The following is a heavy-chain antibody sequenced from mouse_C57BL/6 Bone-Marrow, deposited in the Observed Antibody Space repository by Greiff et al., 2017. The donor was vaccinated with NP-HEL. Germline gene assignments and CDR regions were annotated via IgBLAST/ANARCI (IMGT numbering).Heavy chain of an antibody. CDR3: ATWRGSSSYYFDY. V-gene: IGHV1-69*01. J-gene: IGHJ2*01. D-gene: IGHD1-1*01. CDR2: IDPSDSYT. Sequence: VQLQQPGAELVMPGASVKLSCKASGYTFTSYWMHRVKQRPGQGLEWIGEIDPSDSYTNYNQKFKGKSTLTVDKSSSTAYMQLSSLTSEDSAVYYGATWRGSSSYYFDYWGQGTTLTVSS. CDR1: GYTFTSYW.